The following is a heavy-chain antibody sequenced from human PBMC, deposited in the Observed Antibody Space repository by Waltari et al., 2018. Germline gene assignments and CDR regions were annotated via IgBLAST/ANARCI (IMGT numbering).Heavy chain of an antibody. D-gene: IGHD3-22*01. J-gene: IGHJ6*03. V-gene: IGHV1-69*14. CDR3: ARDPTPGYYYYDSSGFPMDV. CDR1: GGTFSSYA. Sequence: QVQLVQSGAEVKKPGSSVKVSCKASGGTFSSYAISWVRQAPGQGLGWMGGIIPIFGTANYAQKFQGRVTITADKSTSTAYMELSSLRSEDTAVYYCARDPTPGYYYYDSSGFPMDVWGKGTTVTVSS. CDR2: IIPIFGTA.